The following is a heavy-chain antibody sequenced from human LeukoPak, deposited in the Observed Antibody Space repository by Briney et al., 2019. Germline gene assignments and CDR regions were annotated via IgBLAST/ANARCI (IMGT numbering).Heavy chain of an antibody. D-gene: IGHD2-15*01. CDR2: IYSGGGT. Sequence: GGSLRLSCAASGFTVRNNYMSWVRQAPGKGLEWISVIYSGGGTSYADSVKGRFTISRDNSKNTLYLQMNSLSAEDTAVYYCARDVVWGQGALVTVSS. J-gene: IGHJ4*02. CDR1: GFTVRNNY. CDR3: ARDVV. V-gene: IGHV3-53*05.